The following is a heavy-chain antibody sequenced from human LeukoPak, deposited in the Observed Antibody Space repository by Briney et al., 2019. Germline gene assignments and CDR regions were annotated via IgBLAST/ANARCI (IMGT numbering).Heavy chain of an antibody. CDR3: ARRIVVVVGSWFDP. J-gene: IGHJ5*02. CDR1: GGSISSGGYY. V-gene: IGHV4-31*03. D-gene: IGHD2-15*01. CDR2: IYYSGST. Sequence: SETLSLTCTVSGGSISSGGYYWSWIRQHPGKGLEWIGHIYYSGSTYYNPSLKSRVTISVDTSKNQFSLKLSSVTAADTAVYYCARRIVVVVGSWFDPWGQGTLVTVSS.